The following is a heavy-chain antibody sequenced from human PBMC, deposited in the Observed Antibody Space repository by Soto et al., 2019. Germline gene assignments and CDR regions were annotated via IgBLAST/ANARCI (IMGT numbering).Heavy chain of an antibody. V-gene: IGHV4-31*03. CDR1: GGSISSGDYY. J-gene: IGHJ5*02. D-gene: IGHD2-15*01. CDR2: IYYSGST. Sequence: QVQLQESGPGLVKPSQTLSLTCTVSGGSISSGDYYWSWIRQHPVKGLEWIGYIYYSGSTYYNPSLKSRVTISVDTSKNQFSLKLSSVTAADTAVYYCARWLSGSRQGFDPWGQGTLVTVSS. CDR3: ARWLSGSRQGFDP.